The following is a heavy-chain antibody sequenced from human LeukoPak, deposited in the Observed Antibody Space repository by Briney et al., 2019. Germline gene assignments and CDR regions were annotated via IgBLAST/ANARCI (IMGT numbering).Heavy chain of an antibody. CDR2: IKQDGSAK. CDR3: ARDDRKRRITMSSKDSYYYDGMDV. CDR1: GFSLSNYW. Sequence: GGSLRLSCAAAGFSLSNYWMTWVRQAPGKGLEWVANIKQDGSAKNYVDSVKGRFTISRDNAKNSLYLQMNSLRAEDTALYYCARDDRKRRITMSSKDSYYYDGMDVWGQGTTVTVSS. D-gene: IGHD3-3*01. J-gene: IGHJ6*02. V-gene: IGHV3-7*05.